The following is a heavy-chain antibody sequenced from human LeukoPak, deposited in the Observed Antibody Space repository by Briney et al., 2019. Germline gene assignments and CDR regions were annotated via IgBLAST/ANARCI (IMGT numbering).Heavy chain of an antibody. CDR1: GGSISSSSYY. CDR3: ARGRYGGYFDC. D-gene: IGHD4-23*01. V-gene: IGHV4-39*07. J-gene: IGHJ4*02. Sequence: SETLSLTCTVSGGSISSSSYYWGWIRQPPGKGLEWIGSIYYSGSTYYNPSLKSRVTISVDTSKNQFSLKLSSVTAADTAVYYCARGRYGGYFDCWGQGILVTVSP. CDR2: IYYSGST.